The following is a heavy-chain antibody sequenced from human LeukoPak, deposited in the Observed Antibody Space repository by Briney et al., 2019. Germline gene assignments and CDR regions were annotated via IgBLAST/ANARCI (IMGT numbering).Heavy chain of an antibody. CDR2: INYSGTT. CDR3: ARRRRTTARTTYHCGY. CDR1: DGSISSSDHF. D-gene: IGHD4-11*01. J-gene: IGHJ4*02. V-gene: IGHV4-39*01. Sequence: PSETLSLTCTVSDGSISSSDHFWAWIRQSPGKGLEWIGSINYSGTTYHSPSLRSRVTMSVDTSRNEFSLRLTSVTAADTAVYYCARRRRTTARTTYHCGYWGQGTLVTVSS.